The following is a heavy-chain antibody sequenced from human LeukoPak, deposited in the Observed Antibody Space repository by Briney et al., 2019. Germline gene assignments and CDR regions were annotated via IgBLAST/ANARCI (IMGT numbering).Heavy chain of an antibody. D-gene: IGHD2-2*01. J-gene: IGHJ4*02. V-gene: IGHV4-4*09. CDR2: IYTSGST. Sequence: SETLSLTCTVSGGSISSYYWSWIRQPPGKGLEWIGYIYTSGSTNYNPSLKSRATISVDTSKNQFSLKLSSVTAADTAVYYCERHGVFCSSTSCYRLGFSFLFDYWGQGTLVTVSS. CDR3: ERHGVFCSSTSCYRLGFSFLFDY. CDR1: GGSISSYY.